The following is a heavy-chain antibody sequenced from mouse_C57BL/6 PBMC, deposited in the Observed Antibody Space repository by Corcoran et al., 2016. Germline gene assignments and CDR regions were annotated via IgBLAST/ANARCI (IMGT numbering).Heavy chain of an antibody. CDR3: AGYYGSSSPWFAY. D-gene: IGHD1-1*01. Sequence: QIQLVQSGPELKKPGETVKISCKASGYTFTTYGMSWVKQAPGKGLKWMGWINTYSGVPTYADDFKGRFAFSLETSASTAYLQINNLKNEDTATYFGAGYYGSSSPWFAYWGQGTLVTVSA. CDR1: GYTFTTYG. J-gene: IGHJ3*01. CDR2: INTYSGVP. V-gene: IGHV9-3*01.